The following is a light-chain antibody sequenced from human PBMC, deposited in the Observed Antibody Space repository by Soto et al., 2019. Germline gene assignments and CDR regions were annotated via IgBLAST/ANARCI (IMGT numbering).Light chain of an antibody. CDR3: ETWDTKGV. Sequence: QSVLTQSSSASASLGSSVKLTCTLSGRHNNYIIAWHQQQPGKAPRYLMKLEASGTYNKGSGVPDRFSGSSSGADRYLTISNLQSEDEADYYCETWDTKGVFGGGTKVTVL. V-gene: IGLV4-60*03. CDR1: GRHNNYI. J-gene: IGLJ2*01. CDR2: LEASGTY.